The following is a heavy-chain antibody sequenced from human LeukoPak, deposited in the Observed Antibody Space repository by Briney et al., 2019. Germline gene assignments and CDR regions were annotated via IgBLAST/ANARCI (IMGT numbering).Heavy chain of an antibody. J-gene: IGHJ4*02. CDR2: ISSSGRTI. Sequence: GGSLRLSCAASGFTFSSYEMNWVRQAPGKGLEWVSYISSSGRTIYYADSVKGRFTISRDNAKNSLYLQMNSLRAEDTAVYYCARDYVAAHFDYWGQGTLVTVSS. V-gene: IGHV3-48*03. CDR1: GFTFSSYE. D-gene: IGHD6-19*01. CDR3: ARDYVAAHFDY.